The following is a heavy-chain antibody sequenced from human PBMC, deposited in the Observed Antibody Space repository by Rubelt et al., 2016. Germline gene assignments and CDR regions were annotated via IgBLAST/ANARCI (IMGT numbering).Heavy chain of an antibody. V-gene: IGHV4-39*01. CDR1: GVSITNVNYY. D-gene: IGHD2/OR15-2a*01. CDR3: ARGGTNIASRPNFDW. Sequence: QVQLQESGPGLVKPSETLSLTCTVSGVSITNVNYYWGWIRQSPGKGLEYIGSIYYSGNTYDNPSLKSRVTISLDTSKNQFSLKLNFVTAADTAVYYCARGGTNIASRPNFDWWGQGTLVTVSS. CDR2: IYYSGNT. J-gene: IGHJ4*02.